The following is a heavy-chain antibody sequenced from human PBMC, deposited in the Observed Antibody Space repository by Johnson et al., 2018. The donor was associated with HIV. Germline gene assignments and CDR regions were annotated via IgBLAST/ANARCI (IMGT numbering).Heavy chain of an antibody. V-gene: IGHV3-30*18. CDR1: GFTFSDYG. J-gene: IGHJ3*01. CDR2: ISYDGSNK. CDR3: AKDRGIQWALPADAFDV. D-gene: IGHD6-13*01. Sequence: VQLVESGGGVVQPGRSLRLSCATSGFTFSDYGMHWVRQAPGKGLEWVAVISYDGSNKYYADSLKGRFTISRDNSKNALYLRRNSLSAEDTAVDYCAKDRGIQWALPADAFDVWGQGTMVTVSS.